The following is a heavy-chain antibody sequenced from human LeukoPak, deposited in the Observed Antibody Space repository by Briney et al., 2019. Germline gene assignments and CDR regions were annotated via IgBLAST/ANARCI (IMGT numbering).Heavy chain of an antibody. Sequence: ASVKVSCKASGGTFSSYAISWVRQAPGQGLEWMGGITPIFGTANYAQKFQGRVTITTDESTSTAYMEPSSLRSEDTAVYYCAMTTVTNWFDPWGQGTLVTVSS. CDR3: AMTTVTNWFDP. CDR1: GGTFSSYA. CDR2: ITPIFGTA. V-gene: IGHV1-69*05. D-gene: IGHD4-17*01. J-gene: IGHJ5*02.